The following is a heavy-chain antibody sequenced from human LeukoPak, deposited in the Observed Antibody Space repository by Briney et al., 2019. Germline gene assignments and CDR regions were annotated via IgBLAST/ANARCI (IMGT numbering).Heavy chain of an antibody. Sequence: GGSLRLSCAASGFTFSSYGMHWVRQAPGKGLEWVAVIWYDGSNKYYADSVKGRFTISRDNSKNTLYLQMNSLRAEDTAVYYCARGDKDNSNYPGYWGQGTLVTVS. D-gene: IGHD4-11*01. CDR2: IWYDGSNK. J-gene: IGHJ4*02. CDR1: GFTFSSYG. CDR3: ARGDKDNSNYPGY. V-gene: IGHV3-33*01.